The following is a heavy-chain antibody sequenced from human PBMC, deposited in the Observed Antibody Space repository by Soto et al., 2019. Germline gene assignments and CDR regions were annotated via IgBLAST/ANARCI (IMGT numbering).Heavy chain of an antibody. D-gene: IGHD3-22*01. CDR1: GFTFSSYS. V-gene: IGHV3-21*01. CDR3: ASRGDDSSGYENDY. Sequence: EVQLVESGGGLVKPGGSLRLSCAASGFTFSSYSMNWVRQAPGKGLEWVSSISSSSSYIYYADSVKGRFTISRDNAKNSLYLQMNSLRAEDTAVYYCASRGDDSSGYENDYWGQGTLVTVSS. CDR2: ISSSSSYI. J-gene: IGHJ4*02.